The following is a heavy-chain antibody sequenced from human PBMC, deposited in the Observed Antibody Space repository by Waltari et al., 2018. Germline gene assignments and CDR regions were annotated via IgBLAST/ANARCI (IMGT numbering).Heavy chain of an antibody. V-gene: IGHV3-23*03. J-gene: IGHJ4*02. CDR3: AKDRMVDY. Sequence: EVQLLESGGGLVQPGGSLRLSCAASGLPFSSYAMSWVRQAPGKGLEWVSVIYSGGSTYYADSVKGRFTISRDNSKNTLYLQMNSLRAEDTAVYYCAKDRMVDYWGQGTLVTVSS. D-gene: IGHD2-8*01. CDR1: GLPFSSYA. CDR2: IYSGGST.